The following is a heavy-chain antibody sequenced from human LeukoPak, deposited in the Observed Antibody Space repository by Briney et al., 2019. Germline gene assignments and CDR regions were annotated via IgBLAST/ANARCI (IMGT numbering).Heavy chain of an antibody. Sequence: GGSLRLSCAVSGFTFSSYAMSWVRQAPGKGLEWVSTISGSGGSTYYADSVKGRFTISRDNSKNTLYLQMNSLRAEDTAVYYCANGPSRDGSYFPFDYWGQGTLVTVSS. CDR2: ISGSGGST. CDR1: GFTFSSYA. J-gene: IGHJ4*02. CDR3: ANGPSRDGSYFPFDY. D-gene: IGHD1-26*01. V-gene: IGHV3-23*01.